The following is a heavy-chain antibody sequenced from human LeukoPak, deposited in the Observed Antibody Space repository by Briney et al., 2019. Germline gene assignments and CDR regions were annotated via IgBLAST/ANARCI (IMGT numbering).Heavy chain of an antibody. Sequence: SETLSLTCTVSRGSISSSSYYWGWIRQPPGKGLEWIGSIYFSGSTNYNPSLKSRVTISVDTSKNQFSLKLSSVTAADTAVYYCARMGEDTYYGMDVWGQGTTVTVSS. CDR2: IYFSGST. J-gene: IGHJ6*02. CDR3: ARMGEDTYYGMDV. CDR1: RGSISSSSYY. V-gene: IGHV4-39*07. D-gene: IGHD3-16*01.